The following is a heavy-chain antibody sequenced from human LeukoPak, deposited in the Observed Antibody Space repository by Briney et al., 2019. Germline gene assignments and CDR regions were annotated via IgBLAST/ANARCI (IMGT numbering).Heavy chain of an antibody. D-gene: IGHD6-19*01. J-gene: IGHJ4*02. CDR1: GGSISSSSYY. Sequence: SETLSLTCTVSGGSISSSSYYWGWIRQPPGKGLEWIGSIYYSGSTYYNPSLKSRVTISVDTSKNQFSLKLSSVTAADTAVYYCARSSGLSGQWLVNYYFDYWGQGTLVTVSS. CDR2: IYYSGST. V-gene: IGHV4-39*07. CDR3: ARSSGLSGQWLVNYYFDY.